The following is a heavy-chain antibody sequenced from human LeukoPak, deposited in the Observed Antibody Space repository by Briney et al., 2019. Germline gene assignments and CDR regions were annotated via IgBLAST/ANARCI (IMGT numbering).Heavy chain of an antibody. CDR3: ARVSSSGWHFFDY. Sequence: GGSLRLSCAASGFTFSSYSMNWVRQAPGKGLEWVSFISSSSGSIYYADSVKGRITISRDNAKNSLYLQMNSLRAEDTAVYYCARVSSSGWHFFDYWGQGTLVTVSS. D-gene: IGHD6-19*01. V-gene: IGHV3-48*04. CDR1: GFTFSSYS. CDR2: ISSSSGSI. J-gene: IGHJ4*02.